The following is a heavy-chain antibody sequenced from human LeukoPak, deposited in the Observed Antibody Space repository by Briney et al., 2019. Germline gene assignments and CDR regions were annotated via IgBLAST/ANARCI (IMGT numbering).Heavy chain of an antibody. V-gene: IGHV3-7*03. CDR3: ARDHTIAAADY. D-gene: IGHD6-13*01. CDR2: IKQDGSEK. CDR1: GFTFSSYW. Sequence: PGGSLRLSCAASGFTFSSYWMSWVRQAPGKGLEWVANIKQDGSEKYYVDSVKGRFTISRDNAKNSLYLQMSSLRAEDTAVYYCARDHTIAAADYWGQGTLVTVSS. J-gene: IGHJ4*02.